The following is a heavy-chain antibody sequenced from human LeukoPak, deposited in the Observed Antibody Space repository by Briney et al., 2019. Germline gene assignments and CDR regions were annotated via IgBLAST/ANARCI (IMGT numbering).Heavy chain of an antibody. CDR2: ISYDGNNK. D-gene: IGHD5-18*01. CDR3: ARDPKGGFSYGWGAFDI. Sequence: GGSLRLSCAASGFTFSSCAMHWVRQAPGKGLEWVAVISYDGNNKYYADSVKGRFIISRDNSKNTLYLQMNSLRVEDTAMYFCARDPKGGFSYGWGAFDIWGQGTMVAVSS. V-gene: IGHV3-30-3*01. CDR1: GFTFSSCA. J-gene: IGHJ3*02.